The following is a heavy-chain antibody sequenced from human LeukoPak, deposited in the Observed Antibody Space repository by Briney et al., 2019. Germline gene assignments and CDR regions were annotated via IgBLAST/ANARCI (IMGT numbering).Heavy chain of an antibody. V-gene: IGHV1-69*13. CDR3: ARDQTLSGSTMDDAFDI. J-gene: IGHJ3*02. CDR1: GGTFSSYA. Sequence: SVKVYCKASGGTFSSYAISWVRQAPGQGLEWMGGIIPIFGTANYAQKFQGRVTITADESTSTAYMELSSLRSEDTAVYYCARDQTLSGSTMDDAFDIWGQGTMVTVSS. CDR2: IIPIFGTA. D-gene: IGHD1-26*01.